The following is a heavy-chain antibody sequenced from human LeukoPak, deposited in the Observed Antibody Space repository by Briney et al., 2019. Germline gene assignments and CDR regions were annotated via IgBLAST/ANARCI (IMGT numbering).Heavy chain of an antibody. V-gene: IGHV4-39*07. J-gene: IGHJ4*02. CDR3: AISRGYQLLWMGWGFPSGGGPTGEIDY. D-gene: IGHD2-2*01. Sequence: SETLSLTCTVSGGSVSSSSYYWGWIRQPPGKGLEWIGSIYHSGSTYYNPSLKSRVTISVDTSKNQFSLKLSSVTAANTAVYYCAISRGYQLLWMGWGFPSGGGPTGEIDYWGQGTLVTVSS. CDR2: IYHSGST. CDR1: GGSVSSSSYY.